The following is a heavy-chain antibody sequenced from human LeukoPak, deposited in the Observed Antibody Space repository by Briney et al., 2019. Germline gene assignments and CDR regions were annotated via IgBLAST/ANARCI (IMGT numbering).Heavy chain of an antibody. J-gene: IGHJ4*02. V-gene: IGHV3-23*01. D-gene: IGHD3-10*01. CDR3: ARERPGSRVLDY. Sequence: GGSLRLSCAASGFTLSTYAMSWVRQTPGKGREWVAATSSSDAGTYHADSVRGRFTISRDNSKNMLYLQMNSLRVEDTAVYYCARERPGSRVLDYWGQGTVVTVSS. CDR1: GFTLSTYA. CDR2: TSSSDAGT.